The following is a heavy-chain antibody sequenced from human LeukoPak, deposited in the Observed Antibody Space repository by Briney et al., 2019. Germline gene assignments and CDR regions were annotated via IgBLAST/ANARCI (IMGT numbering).Heavy chain of an antibody. V-gene: IGHV1-46*01. D-gene: IGHD2-15*01. J-gene: IGHJ4*02. CDR2: INPSGDST. CDR3: ARGPCRGRSCYSFDY. CDR1: GYTFTNSH. Sequence: ASVKVSCKASGYTFTNSHMHWVRQAPGQGLEWMAIINPSGDSTTYAQNFQGRVAVTRETSTSTVYVELSSLISEDTAVYYCARGPCRGRSCYSFDYWGQGTLVTVSS.